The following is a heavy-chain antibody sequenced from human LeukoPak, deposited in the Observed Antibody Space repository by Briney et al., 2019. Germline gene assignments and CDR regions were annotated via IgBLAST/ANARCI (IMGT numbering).Heavy chain of an antibody. J-gene: IGHJ4*02. V-gene: IGHV3-21*01. CDR3: ARDLSLGIAVAGATEYYFDY. CDR2: ISSSSSYI. Sequence: GGSPRLSCAASGFTFSSYSMNWVRQAPGKGLEWVSSISSSSSYIYYADSVKGRFTISRDNAKNSLYLQMNSLRAEDTAVYYCARDLSLGIAVAGATEYYFDYWGQGTLVTVSS. CDR1: GFTFSSYS. D-gene: IGHD6-19*01.